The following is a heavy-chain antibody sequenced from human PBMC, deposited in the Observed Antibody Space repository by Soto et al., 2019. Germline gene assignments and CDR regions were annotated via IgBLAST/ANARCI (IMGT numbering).Heavy chain of an antibody. Sequence: QVQLVQSGAEVKKPGASVKVSCKASGYTFTNYDINWVRQATGQGLEWMGWMNPNSGNTAYAQKFQGRVTMTRNTSRSTAYMELSSLRSEDTAVYYCARGHHWNFPEFDYWCQGPLVTVSS. CDR3: ARGHHWNFPEFDY. D-gene: IGHD1-7*01. CDR2: MNPNSGNT. V-gene: IGHV1-8*01. J-gene: IGHJ4*02. CDR1: GYTFTNYD.